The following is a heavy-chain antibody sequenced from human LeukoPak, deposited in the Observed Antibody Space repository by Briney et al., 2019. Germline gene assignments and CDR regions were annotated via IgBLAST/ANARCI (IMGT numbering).Heavy chain of an antibody. CDR3: AKSRIAVVTAIDY. CDR1: GFTFGNYA. J-gene: IGHJ4*02. CDR2: ITGSGVST. Sequence: GGSLRLSCVASGFTFGNYAMSWVRQAPGKGLEWVSAITGSGVSTFNADSVKGRFTISRDNSKNTLHLQMNNLRAEDTAIYYCAKSRIAVVTAIDYWGQGILVTVSS. D-gene: IGHD2-21*02. V-gene: IGHV3-23*01.